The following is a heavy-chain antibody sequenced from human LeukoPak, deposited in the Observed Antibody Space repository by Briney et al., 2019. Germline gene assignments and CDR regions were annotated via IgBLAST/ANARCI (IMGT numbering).Heavy chain of an antibody. CDR1: GFVFTSYG. D-gene: IGHD3-3*01. V-gene: IGHV1-18*01. CDR3: ATVPITIFGVVIGYFDY. J-gene: IGHJ4*02. Sequence: ASVKVSCKASGFVFTSYGFTWVRQAPGQGLEWMGWISANDGKTHYSERHQGRVTMTTDTVTSTAYMELSSLRSEDTAVYYCATVPITIFGVVIGYFDYWGQGTLVTVSS. CDR2: ISANDGKT.